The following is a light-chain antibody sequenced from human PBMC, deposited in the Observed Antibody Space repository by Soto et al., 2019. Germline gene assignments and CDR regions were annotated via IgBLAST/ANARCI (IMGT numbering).Light chain of an antibody. J-gene: IGLJ1*01. CDR3: TSFTTSNTFV. CDR1: SNDVGHFNY. V-gene: IGLV2-14*03. CDR2: DVS. Sequence: QSALAQPASVSGSPGQSITISCTGTSNDVGHFNYVSWFQQHPGKAPKLLIFDVSNWPSGVSDRFSGSKSGNTASLTISGRQPEDEADYYCTSFTTSNTFVFGSGTKVTVL.